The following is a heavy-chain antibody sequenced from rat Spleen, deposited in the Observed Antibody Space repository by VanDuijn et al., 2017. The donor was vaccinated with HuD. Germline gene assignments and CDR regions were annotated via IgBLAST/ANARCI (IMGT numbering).Heavy chain of an antibody. CDR3: TRGGNYALDA. D-gene: IGHD1-11*01. V-gene: IGHV5S13*01. J-gene: IGHJ4*01. Sequence: EVQLVESGGGLVQPGRSLKLSCAASGFTFSDYAMAWVRQAPKKGLEWVASISPSGGGTYYRDSVKGRFTVSGDNTRSTQFLQMDSLRSEDTATYYCTRGGNYALDAWGQGASVTVSS. CDR2: ISPSGGGT. CDR1: GFTFSDYA.